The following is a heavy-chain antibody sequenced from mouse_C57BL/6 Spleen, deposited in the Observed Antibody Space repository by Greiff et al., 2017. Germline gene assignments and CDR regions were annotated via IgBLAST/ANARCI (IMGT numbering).Heavy chain of an antibody. Sequence: VQLQQSGAELVMPGASVKLSCKASGYTFTSYWMHWVKQRPGQGLEWIGEIDPSDSYTNYNQKFKGKSTLTVDKSSSTAYMQLSSLTSEDSAVYYCARRGTVVAYYFDYWGQGTTLTVSS. CDR2: IDPSDSYT. J-gene: IGHJ2*01. V-gene: IGHV1-69*01. D-gene: IGHD1-1*01. CDR3: ARRGTVVAYYFDY. CDR1: GYTFTSYW.